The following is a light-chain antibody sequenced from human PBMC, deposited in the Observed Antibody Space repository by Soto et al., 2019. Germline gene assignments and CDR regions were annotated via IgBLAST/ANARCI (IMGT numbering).Light chain of an antibody. V-gene: IGKV3-15*01. Sequence: VMTQSPVTLSLSPGDSATLSCRGSQSVTNSYLAWYQQKTGQAPRLLIFGASTRAAGIPARLSGSGSGTEFNLTISRLQSEDFAVYYCQQYSNWPLTFGGGTKVDIK. CDR1: QSVTNSY. J-gene: IGKJ4*01. CDR3: QQYSNWPLT. CDR2: GAS.